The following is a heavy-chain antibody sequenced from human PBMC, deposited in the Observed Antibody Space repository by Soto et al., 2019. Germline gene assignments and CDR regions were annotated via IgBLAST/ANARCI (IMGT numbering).Heavy chain of an antibody. J-gene: IGHJ4*02. Sequence: SETLSLTCAVSGGSISSSNWWSWVRQPPGKGLEWIGEIYHSGSTNYNPSLKSRVTISVDKSKNQFSLKLSSVTAADTAVYYCARTYYYDSSGYSDYWGQGTLVTVSS. CDR1: GGSISSSNW. CDR3: ARTYYYDSSGYSDY. CDR2: IYHSGST. V-gene: IGHV4-4*02. D-gene: IGHD3-22*01.